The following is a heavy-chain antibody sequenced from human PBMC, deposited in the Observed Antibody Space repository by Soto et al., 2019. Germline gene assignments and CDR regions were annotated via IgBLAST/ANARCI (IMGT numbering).Heavy chain of an antibody. CDR2: IYFSGYT. D-gene: IGHD3-3*01. CDR1: GASITNGDTF. Sequence: SETLSLTCAVSGASITNGDTFWSWIRQSPGKGLEWIGFIYFSGYTYYNPPLKGRVTISVDTSKNQFSLKLTSVTPADTAVYYCARNSTIFGVVKGHYYYTLDVWGRGTSVTVSS. CDR3: ARNSTIFGVVKGHYYYTLDV. J-gene: IGHJ6*02. V-gene: IGHV4-30-4*01.